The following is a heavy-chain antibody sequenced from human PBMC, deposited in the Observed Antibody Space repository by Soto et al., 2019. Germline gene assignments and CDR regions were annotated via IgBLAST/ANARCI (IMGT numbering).Heavy chain of an antibody. CDR3: AKAVFGVVIIDWFDP. D-gene: IGHD3-3*01. CDR1: GFTFSSYA. Sequence: PGGSLRLSCAASGFTFSSYAMSWVRQAPGKGLEWVSAISGGGGSTYYADSVKGRFTISRDNSKNTLYLQMNSLRAEDTAVYYCAKAVFGVVIIDWFDPWGQGTLVTVSS. CDR2: ISGGGGST. V-gene: IGHV3-23*01. J-gene: IGHJ5*02.